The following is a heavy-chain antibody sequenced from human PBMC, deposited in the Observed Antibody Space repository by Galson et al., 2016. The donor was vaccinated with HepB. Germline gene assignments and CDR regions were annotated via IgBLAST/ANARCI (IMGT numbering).Heavy chain of an antibody. CDR1: GFTVSSNY. J-gene: IGHJ6*02. V-gene: IGHV3-53*01. CDR3: ATATNFYRYYGMDV. Sequence: SLRLSCAASGFTVSSNYMNWVRQTPGKGLEWVSFISSGGTTYHAGSVKGRFTIARDNSKNTLYLQMNSLISEDTAVYYCATATNFYRYYGMDVWGQGTTVIVSS. CDR2: ISSGGTT.